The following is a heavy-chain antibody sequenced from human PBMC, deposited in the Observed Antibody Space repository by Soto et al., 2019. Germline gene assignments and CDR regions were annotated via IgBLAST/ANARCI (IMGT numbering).Heavy chain of an antibody. Sequence: QVQLQESGPGLVKPSQTLSLTCTVSGGSISSGGYYWSWIRQHPGKGLEWIGYIYYSGSTYYNPSLKSRVTISVDTSKNQFSLKLSSVTAADTAVYYCARVGYDFWSGYYRQYIWFDPWGQGTLVTVSS. V-gene: IGHV4-31*03. CDR1: GGSISSGGYY. CDR2: IYYSGST. J-gene: IGHJ5*02. CDR3: ARVGYDFWSGYYRQYIWFDP. D-gene: IGHD3-3*01.